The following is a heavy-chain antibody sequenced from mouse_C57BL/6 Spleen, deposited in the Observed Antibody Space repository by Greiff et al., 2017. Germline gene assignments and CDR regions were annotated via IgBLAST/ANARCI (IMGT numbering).Heavy chain of an antibody. V-gene: IGHV7-3*01. CDR2: IRNKANGYTT. Sequence: DVQLQESGGGLVQPGGSLSLSCAASGFTFTDYYMSWVRQPPGKALEWLGFIRNKANGYTTEYSASVKGRFTISRDNSQSILYLQMNALRAEDSATYYCARGVGRGYFDVWGTGTTVTVSS. D-gene: IGHD4-1*01. J-gene: IGHJ1*03. CDR1: GFTFTDYY. CDR3: ARGVGRGYFDV.